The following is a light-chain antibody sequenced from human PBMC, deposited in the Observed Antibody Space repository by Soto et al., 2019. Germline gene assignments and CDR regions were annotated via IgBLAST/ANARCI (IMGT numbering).Light chain of an antibody. CDR1: QSVSMF. Sequence: EIVLTQSPGTLSLSPGERATLSCRASQSVSMFLAWYQQKVGQAPRLLIYDASIRATGIPGRLSGSGSGTDFTLTISSPEPEDFAVYYCQQRSNWPLTFGGGTKVEIK. CDR2: DAS. J-gene: IGKJ4*01. CDR3: QQRSNWPLT. V-gene: IGKV3-11*01.